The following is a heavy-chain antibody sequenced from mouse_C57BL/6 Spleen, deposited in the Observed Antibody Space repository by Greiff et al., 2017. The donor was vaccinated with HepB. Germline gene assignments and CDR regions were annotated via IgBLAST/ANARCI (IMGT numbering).Heavy chain of an antibody. CDR2: ISSGGSYT. CDR1: GFTLSSYG. J-gene: IGHJ3*01. V-gene: IGHV5-6*01. Sequence: EVKLMESGGDLVKPGGSLKLPCAASGFTLSSYGMSWVRQTPDKRLEWVATISSGGSYTYYPDSVKGRFTISRDNAKNTLYLQMSSLKTEDTAMYYCASLYDYGTVFAYWGQGTLVTVSA. CDR3: ASLYDYGTVFAY. D-gene: IGHD2-4*01.